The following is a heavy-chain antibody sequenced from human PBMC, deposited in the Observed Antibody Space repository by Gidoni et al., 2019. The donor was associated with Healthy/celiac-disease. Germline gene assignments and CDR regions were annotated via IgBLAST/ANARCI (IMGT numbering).Heavy chain of an antibody. CDR2: IYSGGST. V-gene: IGHV3-66*01. D-gene: IGHD2-2*01. CDR3: ARERVVPAAMGYYYYGMDV. Sequence: EVQLVESGGGLVQPGGSLRLSCAASGSTFSSNYMSWVRQAPGKGLAWVSVIYSGGSTYYADSEKGRFTISRDNSKNTLYLQMNSLRAEDTAVYYCARERVVPAAMGYYYYGMDVWGQGTTVTVSS. J-gene: IGHJ6*02. CDR1: GSTFSSNY.